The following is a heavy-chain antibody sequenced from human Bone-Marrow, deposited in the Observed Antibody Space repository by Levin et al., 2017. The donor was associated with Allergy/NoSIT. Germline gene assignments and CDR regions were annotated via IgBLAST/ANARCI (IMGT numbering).Heavy chain of an antibody. J-gene: IGHJ5*01. V-gene: IGHV1-2*06. CDR3: AKDSRGRDCSGGYCHMGWFDS. CDR1: GYTFTGFY. D-gene: IGHD2-15*01. Sequence: ASVKVSCKASGYTFTGFYLHWVRQAPGQGLEWMGRINPNSGGTHDAPRFRGRVTMTRDTSINTAHMELSSLTSDDTAIYFCAKDSRGRDCSGGYCHMGWFDSWGQGTLVTVSS. CDR2: INPNSGGT.